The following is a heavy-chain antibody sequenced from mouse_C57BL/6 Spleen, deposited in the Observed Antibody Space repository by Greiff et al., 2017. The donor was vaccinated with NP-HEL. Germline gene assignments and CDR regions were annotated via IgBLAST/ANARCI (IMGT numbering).Heavy chain of an antibody. CDR2: IWGVGST. Sequence: QVQLKESGPGLVAPSQSLSITCTVSGFSLTSYGVDWVRQSPGKGLEWLGVIWGVGSTNYNSALKSRLSISKDNSKSQVFLKMNSLQTDDTAMYYCAISGYGSSYDYAMDYWGQGTSVTVSS. J-gene: IGHJ4*01. CDR1: GFSLTSYG. D-gene: IGHD1-1*01. V-gene: IGHV2-6*01. CDR3: AISGYGSSYDYAMDY.